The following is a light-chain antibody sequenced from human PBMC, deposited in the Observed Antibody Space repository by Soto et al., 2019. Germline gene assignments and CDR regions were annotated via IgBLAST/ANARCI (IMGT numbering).Light chain of an antibody. CDR2: AAS. CDR3: QHTYTTLSIT. J-gene: IGKJ5*01. CDR1: ENISRH. Sequence: DIQMTQSPSSLSGSVGDRVTITCRASENISRHLNWYQQKPGKAPKLMIYAASSLQNGVPSRFRGGGSGTDFTLTISNLQPEDFATYYCQHTYTTLSITVGQGTRLESK. V-gene: IGKV1-39*01.